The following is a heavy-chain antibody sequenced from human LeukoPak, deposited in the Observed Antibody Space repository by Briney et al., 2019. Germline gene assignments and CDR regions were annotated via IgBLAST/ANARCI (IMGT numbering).Heavy chain of an antibody. Sequence: SETLSLTCAVHGGSFSGYYWSWIRQPPGKGLEWIGEINHSGSTNYNPSLKSRVTISVDTSKNQFSLKLSSVTAADTAVYYCARGGTMVRGVIASPFDYWGQGTLVTVSS. CDR3: ARGGTMVRGVIASPFDY. D-gene: IGHD3-10*01. CDR2: INHSGST. CDR1: GGSFSGYY. V-gene: IGHV4-34*01. J-gene: IGHJ4*02.